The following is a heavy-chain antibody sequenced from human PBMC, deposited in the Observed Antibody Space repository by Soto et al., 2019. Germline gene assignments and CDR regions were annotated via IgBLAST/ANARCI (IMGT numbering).Heavy chain of an antibody. V-gene: IGHV4-30-4*01. CDR3: ARFPRRDTAMPD. D-gene: IGHD5-18*01. CDR2: TSNTGST. Sequence: SETLSLTCTVSGGSISRGDYYWSWIRQPPGKGLEWSGYTSNTGSTYYNPSLKSRVFISVDTSKNQFSLRLSSVTAADTAVYYCARFPRRDTAMPDWGQGTLVT. J-gene: IGHJ4*02. CDR1: GGSISRGDYY.